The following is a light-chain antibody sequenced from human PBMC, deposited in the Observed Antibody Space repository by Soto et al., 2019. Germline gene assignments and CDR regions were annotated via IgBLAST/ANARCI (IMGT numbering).Light chain of an antibody. V-gene: IGKV3-15*01. CDR2: AAS. CDR1: QSISNN. CDR3: QQYNDCPWT. Sequence: ERVMTQSPATLSMSPGGRATLSCRASQSISNNLAWYQQKSGQAPRLLIYAASTRATGIPGRFSGSGSGTEFTLTISSLQSEDFAVYYCQQYNDCPWTFGLGTKVEIK. J-gene: IGKJ1*01.